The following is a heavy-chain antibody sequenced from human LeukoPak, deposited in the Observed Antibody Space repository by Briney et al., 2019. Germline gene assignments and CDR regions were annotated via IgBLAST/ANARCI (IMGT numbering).Heavy chain of an antibody. J-gene: IGHJ4*02. CDR1: GYTFTGYY. CDR2: INPNSGGT. Sequence: GASVKVSCKASGYTFTGYYMHWVRQAPGQGLEWMGWINPNSGGTNYAQKFQGRVTMTRDTSISTAYMELSRLRSDDTAVYYCARGNGRRTTSSYYDFWSGYSTSLLGDYFDYWGQGTLVTVSS. V-gene: IGHV1-2*02. CDR3: ARGNGRRTTSSYYDFWSGYSTSLLGDYFDY. D-gene: IGHD3-3*01.